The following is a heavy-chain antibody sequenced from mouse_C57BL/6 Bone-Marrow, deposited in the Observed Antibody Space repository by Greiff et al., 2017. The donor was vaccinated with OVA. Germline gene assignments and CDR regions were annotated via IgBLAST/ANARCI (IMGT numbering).Heavy chain of an antibody. CDR2: ISYDGSN. CDR1: GYSITSGYY. J-gene: IGHJ4*01. Sequence: EVQLQGSGPGLVKPSQSLSLTCSVTGYSITSGYYWNWIRQFPGNKLEWMGYISYDGSNNYNPSLKNRISITRDPSKNQFFLKLNSVTTEDTATYYCARGGNPYYAMDYWGQGTSVTVSS. V-gene: IGHV3-6*01. D-gene: IGHD2-1*01. CDR3: ARGGNPYYAMDY.